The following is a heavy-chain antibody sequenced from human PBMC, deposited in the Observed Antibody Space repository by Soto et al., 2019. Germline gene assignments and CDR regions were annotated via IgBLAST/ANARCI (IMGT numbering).Heavy chain of an antibody. J-gene: IGHJ6*02. D-gene: IGHD4-17*01. CDR1: GFTFTSSA. V-gene: IGHV1-58*01. CDR2: IVVGSGNT. Sequence: SVTVSCKASGFTFTSSAVQWVRQARGQRLEWIGWIVVGSGNTNYAQKFQERVTITRDMSTSTAYMELSSLRSEDTAVYYCAAEATVYYYYYGMDVWGQGTTVTVSS. CDR3: AAEATVYYYYYGMDV.